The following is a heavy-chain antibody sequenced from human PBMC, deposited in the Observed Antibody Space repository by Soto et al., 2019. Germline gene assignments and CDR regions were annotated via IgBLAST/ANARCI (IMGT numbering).Heavy chain of an antibody. CDR1: GFTLDDYA. J-gene: IGHJ4*02. Sequence: PGGSLRLSCSASGFTLDDYAMHWVRQTPGKGLEWVSGISWNSGSIGYADSVKGRFTISRDNAKNSLYLQMNSLRAEDTALYYSAKDKDILTGYFLAYWGQGTLVTVSS. V-gene: IGHV3-9*01. CDR3: AKDKDILTGYFLAY. CDR2: ISWNSGSI. D-gene: IGHD3-9*01.